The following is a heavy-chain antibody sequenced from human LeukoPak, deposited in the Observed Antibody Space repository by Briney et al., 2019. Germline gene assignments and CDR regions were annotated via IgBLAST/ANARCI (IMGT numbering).Heavy chain of an antibody. CDR3: AIPPLSGTGSSRPLAGIDV. D-gene: IGHD3-10*01. Sequence: PGGSLRLSCAASGFSFSIYSLNWVRQAPGKGLEWVSYISHTGSTVSYADSVKGRFTISRDNAKNSLYLQMNSLRAEDTAMYYCAIPPLSGTGSSRPLAGIDVWGQGTLVTVSS. CDR1: GFSFSIYS. CDR2: ISHTGSTV. J-gene: IGHJ4*02. V-gene: IGHV3-48*04.